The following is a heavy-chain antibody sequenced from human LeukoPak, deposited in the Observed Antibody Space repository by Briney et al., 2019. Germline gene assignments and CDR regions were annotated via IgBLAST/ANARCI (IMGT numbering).Heavy chain of an antibody. V-gene: IGHV3-23*01. CDR3: AKGTYYDILTGYYYAY. J-gene: IGHJ4*02. CDR1: GFTFSSYA. CDR2: ISGSGGST. D-gene: IGHD3-9*01. Sequence: PGGSLRLSCAASGFTFSSYAMSWVRQAPGKGLEWVSAISGSGGSTYYADSVKGRFTISRDNSKNTLYLQMNSLRAEDTAVYYCAKGTYYDILTGYYYAYWGQGTLVTVSS.